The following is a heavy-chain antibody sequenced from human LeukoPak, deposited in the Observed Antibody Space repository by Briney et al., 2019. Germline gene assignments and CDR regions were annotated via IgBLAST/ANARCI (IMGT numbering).Heavy chain of an antibody. J-gene: IGHJ6*02. CDR3: AKVTVTTSGYYYGMDV. CDR1: GFTFSSYA. CDR2: ISGSGGST. Sequence: GGSLRLSCAASGFTFSSYAMSWVRQAPGKGLEWVSAISGSGGSTYYADSVKGRFTISRDNSKNTLYLQMNSLRAEDTAVYYCAKVTVTTSGYYYGMDVWGQGTTVTVSS. D-gene: IGHD4-17*01. V-gene: IGHV3-23*01.